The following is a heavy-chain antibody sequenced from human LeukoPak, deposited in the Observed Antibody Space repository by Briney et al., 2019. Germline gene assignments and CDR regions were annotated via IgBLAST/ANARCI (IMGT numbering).Heavy chain of an antibody. Sequence: PGGSLRLSCAASGFTFSSYGMHWVRQAPGKGLEWVAVIWYGGSNKYYADSVKGRFTISRDNSKNTLYLQMNSLRAEDTAVYYCARARDGYSSRVFDYWGQGTLVTVSS. CDR2: IWYGGSNK. V-gene: IGHV3-33*08. CDR3: ARARDGYSSRVFDY. D-gene: IGHD5-24*01. CDR1: GFTFSSYG. J-gene: IGHJ4*02.